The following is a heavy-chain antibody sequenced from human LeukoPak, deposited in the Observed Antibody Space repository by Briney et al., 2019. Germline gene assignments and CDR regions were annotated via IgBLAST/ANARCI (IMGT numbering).Heavy chain of an antibody. CDR2: FGPEDGET. Sequence: ASVKVSCKVSGYTLTELSMHWVRQAPGKGLEWMGGFGPEDGETIYAQKFQGRVTMTEDTSTDTAYMELSSLRSEDTAVYYCATVYCSSTSCFYYFDYWGQGTLVTVSS. CDR1: GYTLTELS. J-gene: IGHJ4*02. V-gene: IGHV1-24*01. D-gene: IGHD2-2*01. CDR3: ATVYCSSTSCFYYFDY.